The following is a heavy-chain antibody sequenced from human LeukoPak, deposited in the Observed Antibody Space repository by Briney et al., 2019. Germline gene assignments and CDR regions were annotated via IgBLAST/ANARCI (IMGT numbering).Heavy chain of an antibody. V-gene: IGHV3-74*01. CDR3: ARVVATIPWYFDL. D-gene: IGHD5-12*01. CDR1: GFPLRNYA. CDR2: INSDGSST. Sequence: GGSLRLSCAASGFPLRNYAMSWVRQAPGKGLVWVSRINSDGSSTTYADSVKGRYTISRDNAKNTMYLQMNSLRAEDTALHYCARVVATIPWYFDLWGRGTLVTVSS. J-gene: IGHJ2*01.